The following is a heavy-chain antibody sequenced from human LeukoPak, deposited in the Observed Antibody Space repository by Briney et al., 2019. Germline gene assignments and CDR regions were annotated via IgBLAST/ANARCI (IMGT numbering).Heavy chain of an antibody. CDR1: GFTFSSYA. Sequence: PGASLRLSCAASGFTFSSYAMSWVRQAPGKGLERVSGISGSGGSTFYADSVKGRFTISRDNSKNTVSLQMNSLRAKDTAVYYYASSIAALMGGNDAFDVWGEGTMVTVSS. CDR3: ASSIAALMGGNDAFDV. J-gene: IGHJ3*01. V-gene: IGHV3-23*01. CDR2: ISGSGGST. D-gene: IGHD6-6*01.